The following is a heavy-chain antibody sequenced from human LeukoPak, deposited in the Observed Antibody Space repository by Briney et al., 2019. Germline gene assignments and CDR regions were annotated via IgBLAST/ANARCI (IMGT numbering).Heavy chain of an antibody. CDR1: GFTFSSYS. CDR2: ISSSSSYI. V-gene: IGHV3-21*01. D-gene: IGHD3-22*01. CDR3: AGGAHYDSCGYYFDY. Sequence: GGSLRLSCAASGFTFSSYSMNWVRQAPGKGLEWVSSISSSSSYIYYADSVKGRFTISRDNAKNSLYLQMNSLRAEDTAVYYCAGGAHYDSCGYYFDYWGQGTLVTVSS. J-gene: IGHJ4*02.